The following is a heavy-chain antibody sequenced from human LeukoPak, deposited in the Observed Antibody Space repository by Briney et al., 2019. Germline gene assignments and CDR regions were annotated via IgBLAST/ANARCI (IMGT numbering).Heavy chain of an antibody. V-gene: IGHV4-59*01. J-gene: IGHJ3*02. D-gene: IGHD3-22*01. CDR1: GGSISSYY. CDR3: ARNSGSWGDAFDI. CDR2: IYYSGST. Sequence: MPSETLSLTCTVSGGSISSYYWSWIRQPPGKGLEWIGYIYYSGSTNYNPSLKSRVTISVDTSKNQFSLKLSSVTAADTAVYYCARNSGSWGDAFDIWGQGTMVTVSS.